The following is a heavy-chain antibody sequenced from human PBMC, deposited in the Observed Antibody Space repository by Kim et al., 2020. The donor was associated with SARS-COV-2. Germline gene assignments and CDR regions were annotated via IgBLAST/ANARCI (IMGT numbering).Heavy chain of an antibody. J-gene: IGHJ2*01. V-gene: IGHV4-59*01. CDR2: IESSGGT. CDR3: ARGLTGGYWYFDL. D-gene: IGHD2-8*02. Sequence: SETLSLTCTVSSASISNYYWTWIRQPPGKELEWIGFIESSGGTSYNPSLKSRVTFSVDTSRTQFSLKLTSVSAADTAVYYCARGLTGGYWYFDLWGRGTL. CDR1: SASISNYY.